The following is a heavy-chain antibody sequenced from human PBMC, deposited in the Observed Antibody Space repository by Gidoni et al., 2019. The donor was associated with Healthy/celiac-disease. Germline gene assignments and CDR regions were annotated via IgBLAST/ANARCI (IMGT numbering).Heavy chain of an antibody. Sequence: QVQLVQSGAEVKKPGSSVKVSCKASGGTFSSYAISWVRQAPGQGLEWMGRIIPILGIANYAQKFQGRVTITADKSTSTAYMELSSLRSEDTAVYYCARKDYPDQYYYYYGMDVWGQGTTVTVSS. J-gene: IGHJ6*02. CDR1: GGTFSSYA. CDR3: ARKDYPDQYYYYYGMDV. D-gene: IGHD4-17*01. CDR2: IIPILGIA. V-gene: IGHV1-69*04.